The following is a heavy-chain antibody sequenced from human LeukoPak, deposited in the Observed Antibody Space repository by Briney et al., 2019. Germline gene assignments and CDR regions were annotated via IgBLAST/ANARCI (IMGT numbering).Heavy chain of an antibody. CDR1: GYSISSAYY. CDR3: AGDKMGGADY. V-gene: IGHV4-38-2*02. Sequence: SETLSLTCAVSGYSISSAYYWGWMRQPPGKGLEWIGSIYHTGSTYYNPSLKSRVTISRDTSKNQFSLKLSSVTAADTAVYYCAGDKMGGADYWGQGTLVTVSS. CDR2: IYHTGST. J-gene: IGHJ4*02. D-gene: IGHD3-16*01.